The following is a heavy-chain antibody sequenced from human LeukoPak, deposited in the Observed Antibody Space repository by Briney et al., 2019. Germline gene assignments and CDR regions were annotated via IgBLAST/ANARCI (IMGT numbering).Heavy chain of an antibody. CDR1: GGSFGGHY. CDR3: ARVWGDSSGDY. V-gene: IGHV4-34*01. J-gene: IGHJ4*02. CDR2: INHSGST. D-gene: IGHD3-22*01. Sequence: PSETLSLTCAVYGGSFGGHYWNWIRQPPGKGLEWIGDINHSGSTYYNASLKSRVTISVDTSKNQFILNLSSVTAADTAVYYCARVWGDSSGDYWGQGTLVTVSS.